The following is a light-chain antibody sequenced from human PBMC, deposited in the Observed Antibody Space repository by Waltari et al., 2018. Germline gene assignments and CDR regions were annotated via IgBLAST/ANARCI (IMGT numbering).Light chain of an antibody. CDR2: WAS. V-gene: IGKV4-1*01. CDR3: QQYYRSRT. J-gene: IGKJ1*01. Sequence: DIVMTQSPASLAVSLGERATINCKSSQSVLYNSNDKNYLAWYQQKPGQPPKLLIYWASTRESGVPDRFSGSESGTDFTLAISSLQAEDVSVYYCQQYYRSRTFGQGTKVEIK. CDR1: QSVLYNSNDKNY.